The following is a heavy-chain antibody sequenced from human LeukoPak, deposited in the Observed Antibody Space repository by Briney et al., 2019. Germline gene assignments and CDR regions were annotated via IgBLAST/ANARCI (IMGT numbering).Heavy chain of an antibody. CDR3: ARRTNFDWLLQGLYYFDY. J-gene: IGHJ4*02. V-gene: IGHV3-11*01. D-gene: IGHD3-9*01. CDR2: ISSSGDTI. Sequence: GGSLRLSCAASGFTLTDYYMSWIRQAPGKGLEWVSYISSSGDTIYYADSVKGRFTISRDNAKNSLYLQMNSLRAEDTAVYYCARRTNFDWLLQGLYYFDYWGQGTLVTVSS. CDR1: GFTLTDYY.